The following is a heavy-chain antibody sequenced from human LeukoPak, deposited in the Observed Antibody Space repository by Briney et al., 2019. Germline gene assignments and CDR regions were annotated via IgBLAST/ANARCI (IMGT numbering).Heavy chain of an antibody. CDR3: AVAVAGTLFDY. V-gene: IGHV1-69*06. CDR1: GGTFSSYA. CDR2: IIPIFGTA. D-gene: IGHD6-19*01. Sequence: KVSCKASGGTFSSYAISWGRQAPGQGLEWMGGIIPIFGTANYAKKFQGRVTITADKSTSTAYMELSSLRSEDTAVYYCAVAVAGTLFDYWGQGTLVTVSP. J-gene: IGHJ4*02.